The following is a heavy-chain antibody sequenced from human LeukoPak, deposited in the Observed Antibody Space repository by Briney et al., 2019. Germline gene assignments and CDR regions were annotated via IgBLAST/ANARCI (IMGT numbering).Heavy chain of an antibody. J-gene: IGHJ4*02. V-gene: IGHV1-18*01. Sequence: ASVKVSCKASGYIFRSYGISWVRQAPGQGLEWMGWISAYNGKTNYAQKVQGRVTLTTDTSTSTAYTEMRGLVSDDTAVYYCARALSDDFWSFYQDYWGQGTLLIVSP. CDR2: ISAYNGKT. CDR1: GYIFRSYG. D-gene: IGHD3-3*01. CDR3: ARALSDDFWSFYQDY.